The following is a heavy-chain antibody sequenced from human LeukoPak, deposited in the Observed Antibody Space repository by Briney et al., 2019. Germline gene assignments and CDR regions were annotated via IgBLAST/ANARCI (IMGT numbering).Heavy chain of an antibody. CDR3: ARFDHVWETHGMDAFDL. CDR1: GYPISRGYS. CDR2: MYHSEST. J-gene: IGHJ3*01. Sequence: SETLSLTCAVSGYPISRGYSWGWIRQPPGKGLEWIGNMYHSESTHYNPSLKSRATISPDTSKNQFSLKLTSVTASDTAVYYCARFDHVWETHGMDAFDLWGQGTMVTLSS. D-gene: IGHD3-16*01. V-gene: IGHV4-38-2*01.